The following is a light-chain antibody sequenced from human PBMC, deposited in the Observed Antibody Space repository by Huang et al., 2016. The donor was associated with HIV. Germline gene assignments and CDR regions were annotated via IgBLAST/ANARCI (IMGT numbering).Light chain of an antibody. CDR2: AAS. CDR3: QQSFSTFT. J-gene: IGKJ4*01. Sequence: DIQMTQSPSSLSASVGDRVTITCRASQSISTYLNWYQQKPGKAPKFLIYAASTLQRGVSSRFSGSGSGTDFTLTISSLQPNDIATYYCQQSFSTFTFGGGTKVEIE. V-gene: IGKV1-39*01. CDR1: QSISTY.